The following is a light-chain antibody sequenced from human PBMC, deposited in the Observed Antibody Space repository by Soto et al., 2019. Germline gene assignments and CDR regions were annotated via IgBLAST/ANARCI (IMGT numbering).Light chain of an antibody. J-gene: IGKJ4*01. Sequence: DIQMTQSPSSLSASVGDRVTITCQASQDISNYLNWYQQKPGKAPKLQIYDASNLETGVPSRFSGSGSGTDFTFSISSLQPEDIATYYCQQYDNLPRTFGGGTKVDIK. CDR2: DAS. CDR3: QQYDNLPRT. CDR1: QDISNY. V-gene: IGKV1-33*01.